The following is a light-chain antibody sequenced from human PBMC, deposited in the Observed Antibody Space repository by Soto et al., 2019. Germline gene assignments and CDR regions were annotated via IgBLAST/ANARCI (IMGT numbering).Light chain of an antibody. CDR3: SSYTSSNTVL. CDR1: SSDVGSHNY. Sequence: QSALTQPASVSGSPGQSITISCTGTSSDVGSHNYVSWYQQHPGKAPKLMIYEVSNRPSGVSNRFSGSKSGNTASLTISGLQAEDEADYYCSSYTSSNTVLFGGGTKLTVL. J-gene: IGLJ2*01. CDR2: EVS. V-gene: IGLV2-14*01.